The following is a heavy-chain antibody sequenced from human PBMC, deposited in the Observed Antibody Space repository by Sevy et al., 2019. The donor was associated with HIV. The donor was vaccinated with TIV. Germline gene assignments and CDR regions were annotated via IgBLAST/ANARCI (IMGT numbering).Heavy chain of an antibody. CDR1: GYTFTSYG. D-gene: IGHD3-22*01. V-gene: IGHV1-18*04. Sequence: ASVKVSCKASGYTFTSYGISWVRQAPGQVLEWMGWISAYNGNTNYAQKLQGRVTMTTDTSTSTAYMELRSLRSDDTAVYYCARDSITYYYDSSGYFHFDYWGQGTLVTVSS. CDR2: ISAYNGNT. CDR3: ARDSITYYYDSSGYFHFDY. J-gene: IGHJ4*02.